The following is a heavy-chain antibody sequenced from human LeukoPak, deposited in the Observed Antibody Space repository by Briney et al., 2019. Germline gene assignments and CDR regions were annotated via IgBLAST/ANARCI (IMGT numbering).Heavy chain of an antibody. D-gene: IGHD5-12*01. Sequence: GGSLRLSCAASGFTLNSYGFHWVRQAPGKGLEWVADIWYDGSNKYYADSVKGRFTISRDNSKNTVSLQMTSLRAEDTAVYYCVRAYSGFSSRGFDYWGQGTLVSVSS. J-gene: IGHJ4*02. CDR3: VRAYSGFSSRGFDY. CDR2: IWYDGSNK. V-gene: IGHV3-33*01. CDR1: GFTLNSYG.